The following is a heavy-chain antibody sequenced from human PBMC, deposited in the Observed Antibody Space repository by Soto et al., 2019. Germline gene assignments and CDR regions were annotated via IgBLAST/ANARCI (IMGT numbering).Heavy chain of an antibody. V-gene: IGHV4-30-4*01. J-gene: IGHJ4*02. D-gene: IGHD3-16*01. CDR3: ACGLEGEYYFDY. CDR1: GGSISSGDYY. CDR2: IYYSGST. Sequence: SETLSLTCTVSGGSISSGDYYWSWIRQPPGKGLEWIGYIYYSGSTYYNPSLKSRVTISVDTSKNQFSLKLSSVTAADTAVYYCACGLEGEYYFDYWGQGTLVTVSS.